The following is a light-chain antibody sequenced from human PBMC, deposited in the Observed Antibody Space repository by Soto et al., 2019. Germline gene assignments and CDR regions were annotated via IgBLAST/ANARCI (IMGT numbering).Light chain of an antibody. Sequence: QSALTQPASVSGSPGQSITISCTGTSSDVGAYNSVSWYQQHPGKATKLMIYEVTNRPSGVSNRFSGFKSGNTASLTISGLQADDEADYFCSSFTTTSTLVVFGGRTKLTVL. V-gene: IGLV2-14*01. CDR3: SSFTTTSTLVV. J-gene: IGLJ3*02. CDR1: SSDVGAYNS. CDR2: EVT.